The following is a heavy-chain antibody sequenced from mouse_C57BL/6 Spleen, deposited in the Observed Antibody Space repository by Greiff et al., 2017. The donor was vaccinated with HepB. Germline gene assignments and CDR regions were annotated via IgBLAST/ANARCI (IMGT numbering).Heavy chain of an antibody. V-gene: IGHV1-61*01. CDR2: IYPSDSET. CDR3: ARKSPDYAMDY. CDR1: GYTFTSYW. J-gene: IGHJ4*01. Sequence: QVQLQQPGAELVRPGSSVKLSCKASGYTFTSYWMDWVKQRPGQGLEWIGNIYPSDSETHYNQKFKDKATLTVDKSSSTAYMQLSSLTSEDSAVYCCARKSPDYAMDYWGQGTSVTVSS.